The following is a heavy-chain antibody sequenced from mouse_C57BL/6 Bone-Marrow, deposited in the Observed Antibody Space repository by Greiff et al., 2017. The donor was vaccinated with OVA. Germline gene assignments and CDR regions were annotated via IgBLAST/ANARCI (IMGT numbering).Heavy chain of an antibody. V-gene: IGHV14-4*01. J-gene: IGHJ1*03. CDR2: IDPENGDT. CDR1: VFNIKDDY. Sequence: EVQLQQSGAELVRPGASVKLSCTASVFNIKDDYMHWVKQRPEQGLEWIGWIDPENGDTEYASKFQGKATITADTSSNTAYLQLSSLTSEDTAVYYCTAYDSHWYFDVWGTGTTVTVSS. D-gene: IGHD2-4*01. CDR3: TAYDSHWYFDV.